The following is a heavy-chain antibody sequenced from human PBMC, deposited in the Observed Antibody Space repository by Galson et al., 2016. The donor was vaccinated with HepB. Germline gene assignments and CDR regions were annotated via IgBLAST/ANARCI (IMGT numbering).Heavy chain of an antibody. J-gene: IGHJ4*02. CDR3: ASHGGSPSGLLGATEGLDY. D-gene: IGHD3-16*01. V-gene: IGHV3-53*01. Sequence: SLRLSCAASGFSVNNNYMTWDRQAPGKGLEWVSVIYGGGTTYFADSVKGRFTMSRDTSKNTLYLQMNSLRAEDTAVYYCASHGGSPSGLLGATEGLDYWGLGTLVTVSS. CDR1: GFSVNNNY. CDR2: IYGGGTT.